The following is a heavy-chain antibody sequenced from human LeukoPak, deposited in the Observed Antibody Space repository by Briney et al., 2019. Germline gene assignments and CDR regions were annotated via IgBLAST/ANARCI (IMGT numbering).Heavy chain of an antibody. D-gene: IGHD6-6*01. V-gene: IGHV1-2*06. CDR3: AREEDSSSSGPFDY. J-gene: IGHJ4*02. CDR2: INPNSGDT. CDR1: GYTFTGYH. Sequence: ASVKVSCRASGYTFTGYHIHWVRQAPGQGLEWMGRINPNSGDTNYAQNFQGRVTMTRDTSINTAYMELSRLRSDDTAVYYCAREEDSSSSGPFDYWGQGTLVTVSS.